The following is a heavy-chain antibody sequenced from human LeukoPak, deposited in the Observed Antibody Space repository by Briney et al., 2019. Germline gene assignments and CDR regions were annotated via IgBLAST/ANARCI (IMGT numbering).Heavy chain of an antibody. CDR2: INPNSGDT. D-gene: IGHD1-1*01. J-gene: IGHJ6*02. CDR1: GYTFTGYY. Sequence: ASVKASCKASGYTFTGYYVHWVRQAPGQGLEWMGWINPNSGDTNYAQKFQGRVTMTRDTSISTAYMELSSLRSDDTAVYHCAREDITTTGTNDYYYYGMDVWGQGTTVTVSS. CDR3: AREDITTTGTNDYYYYGMDV. V-gene: IGHV1-2*02.